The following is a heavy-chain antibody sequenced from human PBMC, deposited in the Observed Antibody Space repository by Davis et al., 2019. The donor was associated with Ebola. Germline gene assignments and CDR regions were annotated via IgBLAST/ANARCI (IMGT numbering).Heavy chain of an antibody. J-gene: IGHJ4*02. CDR3: ARLESTVTTLWMGY. D-gene: IGHD4-17*01. V-gene: IGHV1-2*04. Sequence: ASVKVSCKASGGTFSSYAISWVRQAPGQGLEWMGGINPNSGGTNYAQKFQGWVTMTRDTSISTAYMELSRLRSDDTAVYYCARLESTVTTLWMGYWGQGTLVTVSS. CDR1: GGTFSSYA. CDR2: INPNSGGT.